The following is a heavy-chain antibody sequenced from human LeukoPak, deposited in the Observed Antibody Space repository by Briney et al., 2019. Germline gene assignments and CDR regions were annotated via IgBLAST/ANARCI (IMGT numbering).Heavy chain of an antibody. D-gene: IGHD3-10*01. V-gene: IGHV4-39*07. CDR2: LYDAGNT. CDR3: ARDVTVRGSPYRRYFDF. CDR1: GGPITSSNYY. Sequence: SETLSLTCTVSGGPITSSNYYWAWIRQPPGKGLEWIGSLYDAGNTYYNPSLKSRVAISVDTAKKQVSLRLTSLTAADTAVCYCARDVTVRGSPYRRYFDFWGQGSLVAVSS. J-gene: IGHJ4*02.